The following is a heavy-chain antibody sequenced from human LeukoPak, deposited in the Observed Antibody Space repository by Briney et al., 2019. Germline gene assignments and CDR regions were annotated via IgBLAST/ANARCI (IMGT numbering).Heavy chain of an antibody. CDR2: ISGSGGST. CDR1: GFTFSSYW. D-gene: IGHD3-10*01. J-gene: IGHJ6*02. CDR3: AKVPNYYGSGSPMDV. Sequence: PGGSLRLSCAASGFTFSSYWMHWVRQAPGKGLEWVSAISGSGGSTYYADSVKGRFTISRDNSKNTLYLQMNSLRAEDTAVYYCAKVPNYYGSGSPMDVWGQGTTVTVSS. V-gene: IGHV3-23*01.